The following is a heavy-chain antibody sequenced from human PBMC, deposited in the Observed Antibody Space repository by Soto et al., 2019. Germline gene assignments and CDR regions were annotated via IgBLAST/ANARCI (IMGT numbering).Heavy chain of an antibody. V-gene: IGHV4-30-2*01. CDR2: IYHSGST. CDR3: ARDHSPRYGSGSYFDY. Sequence: SETLSLTCAVSGGSISSGGYSWSWIRQPPGKGLEWIGYIYHSGSTYYNPSLKSRVTISVDRSKNQFSLKLSSVTAADTAVYYCARDHSPRYGSGSYFDYWGQGTLVAVSS. J-gene: IGHJ4*02. D-gene: IGHD3-10*01. CDR1: GGSISSGGYS.